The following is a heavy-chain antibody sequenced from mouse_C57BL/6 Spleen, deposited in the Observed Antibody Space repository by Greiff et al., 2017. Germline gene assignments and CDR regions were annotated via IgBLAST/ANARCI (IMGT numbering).Heavy chain of an antibody. CDR2: IDPSDSYT. V-gene: IGHV1-50*01. CDR1: GYTFTSYW. D-gene: IGHD3-2*02. Sequence: QVQLQQPGAELVKPGASVKLSCKASGYTFTSYWMQWVKQRPGQGLEWIGEIDPSDSYTNYNQKFKGKATLTVDTSSSTAYMQLSSLTSEDSAVYYCARSDSSGYAWFAYWGQGTLVTVSA. CDR3: ARSDSSGYAWFAY. J-gene: IGHJ3*01.